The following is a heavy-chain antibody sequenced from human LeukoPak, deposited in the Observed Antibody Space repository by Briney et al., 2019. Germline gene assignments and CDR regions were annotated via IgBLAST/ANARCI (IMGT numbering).Heavy chain of an antibody. CDR2: IKHDGSEK. D-gene: IGHD1/OR15-1a*01. CDR3: ARDGYGNNYMDV. Sequence: GGSLRLSCVDSGFTFSTYWMTWVRQAPGKGLEWVANIKHDGSEKHYVDSVKGRFSISRDNAKKSLYLQMNSLRAEDTAVYYCARDGYGNNYMDVWGKGTTVTVSS. CDR1: GFTFSTYW. V-gene: IGHV3-7*03. J-gene: IGHJ6*03.